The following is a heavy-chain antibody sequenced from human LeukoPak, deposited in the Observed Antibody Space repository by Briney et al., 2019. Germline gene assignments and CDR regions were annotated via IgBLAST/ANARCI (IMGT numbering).Heavy chain of an antibody. D-gene: IGHD6-13*01. CDR1: GYTFTGYY. J-gene: IGHJ6*02. Sequence: ASVKVSCKASGYTFTGYYMHWVRQAPGQGLEWMGWINPNSGGTNYAQKFQGWVTMTRDTSISTAYMELSRLRSDDTAVYYCARDAQLTAAAAVLDGMDVWGQGTTVTVS. CDR3: ARDAQLTAAAAVLDGMDV. CDR2: INPNSGGT. V-gene: IGHV1-2*04.